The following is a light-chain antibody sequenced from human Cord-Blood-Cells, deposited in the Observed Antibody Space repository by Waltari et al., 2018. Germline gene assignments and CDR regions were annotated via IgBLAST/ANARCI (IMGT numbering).Light chain of an antibody. Sequence: DIVMTQSPDSLAVSLGERATINCKSSPSVLYSSNNKNYLAWSQQKPGQPPKLLIYWASTRESGVPDRFSGSGSGTDFTLTISSLQAEDVAVYYCQQYYSTPQNSFGQGTKLEIK. CDR3: QQYYSTPQNS. V-gene: IGKV4-1*01. CDR2: WAS. J-gene: IGKJ2*03. CDR1: PSVLYSSNNKNY.